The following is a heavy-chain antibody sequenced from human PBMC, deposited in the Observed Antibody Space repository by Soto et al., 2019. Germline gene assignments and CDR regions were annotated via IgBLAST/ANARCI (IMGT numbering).Heavy chain of an antibody. CDR3: ARQGIVVVTAIDY. CDR2: IYYSGST. Sequence: RSLTCTVSGGSISSSSYYWGWIRQPPGKGLEWIGSIYYSGSTYCNPSLKSRVTISVDTSKNQFSLKLSSVTAADTAVYYCARQGIVVVTAIDYWGQGTLVTVS. CDR1: GGSISSSSYY. D-gene: IGHD2-21*02. V-gene: IGHV4-39*01. J-gene: IGHJ4*02.